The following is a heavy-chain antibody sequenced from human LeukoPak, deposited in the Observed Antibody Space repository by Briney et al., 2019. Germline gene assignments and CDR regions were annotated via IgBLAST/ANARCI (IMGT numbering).Heavy chain of an antibody. CDR3: ASLYGSGKRWVDP. CDR1: GFTFSDHY. Sequence: GGSLRLSCAASGFTFSDHYMDWVRQAPGKGLEWVGRTRNKANSYTTEYAASVKGRFTISRDDSKNSLYLQMNSLKTEDTAVYYCASLYGSGKRWVDPRGQGTLVTVSS. J-gene: IGHJ5*02. D-gene: IGHD3-10*01. CDR2: TRNKANSYTT. V-gene: IGHV3-72*01.